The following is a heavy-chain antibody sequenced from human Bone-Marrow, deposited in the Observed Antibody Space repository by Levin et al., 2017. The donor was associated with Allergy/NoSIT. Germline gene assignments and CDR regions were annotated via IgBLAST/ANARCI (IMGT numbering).Heavy chain of an antibody. CDR1: FFPFLLSS. V-gene: IGHV3-23*01. CDR2: ISGSDGIT. Sequence: LPFSSSFFPFLLSSLRWVRQAPGKGLEWVSGISGSDGITYYADSVKGRFTISRDNSKNTLYVQMNSLRAEDTALYYCAKRGKVKGSGWSFDCWGQGSLVTVSS. CDR3: AKRGKVKGSGWSFDC. J-gene: IGHJ4*02. D-gene: IGHD6-19*01.